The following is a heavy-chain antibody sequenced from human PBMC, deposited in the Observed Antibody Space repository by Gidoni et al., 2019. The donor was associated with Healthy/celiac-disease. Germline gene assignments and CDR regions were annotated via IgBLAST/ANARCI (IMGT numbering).Heavy chain of an antibody. CDR3: AREGGWYHYFDY. V-gene: IGHV4-61*02. CDR2: IYTSGST. Sequence: QVQLQESGPGLVKPSQTLSPTCTVSGGSISSGSYYWSWIRQPAGKGLEWIGRIYTSGSTNYNPSLKSRVTISVDTSKNQFSLKLSSVTAADTAVYYCAREGGWYHYFDYWGQGTLVTVSS. J-gene: IGHJ4*02. CDR1: GGSISSGSYY. D-gene: IGHD6-19*01.